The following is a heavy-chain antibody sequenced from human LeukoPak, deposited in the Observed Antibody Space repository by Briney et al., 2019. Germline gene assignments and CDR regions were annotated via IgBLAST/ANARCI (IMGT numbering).Heavy chain of an antibody. V-gene: IGHV4-39*02. D-gene: IGHD3-10*01. CDR1: ARSISISSYC. J-gene: IGHJ6*03. Sequence: SETLSPACTVSARSISISSYCWAWIRQPPGKGPEWFGIVFFGGYTYYNPSLKSRVTISVDTSKNQFSLKLSSVTAADTAVYYCARDLYGSGSYPYYYYYMDVWGKGTTVTISS. CDR2: VFFGGYT. CDR3: ARDLYGSGSYPYYYYYMDV.